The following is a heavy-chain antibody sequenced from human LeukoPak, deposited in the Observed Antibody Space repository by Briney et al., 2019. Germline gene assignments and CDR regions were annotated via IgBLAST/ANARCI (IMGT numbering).Heavy chain of an antibody. J-gene: IGHJ4*02. CDR2: IRNDGSEK. D-gene: IGHD6-13*01. CDR1: GFAFSNYW. Sequence: GGSLRLSCAASGFAFSNYWMSWVRQPPGKGLEWVANIRNDGSEKYYVDSVKGRFTISRDNAKNSLYLQMSSLRAEDTAVYYCARVGTAEGTLEDYWGKGTLVTVS. CDR3: ARVGTAEGTLEDY. V-gene: IGHV3-7*01.